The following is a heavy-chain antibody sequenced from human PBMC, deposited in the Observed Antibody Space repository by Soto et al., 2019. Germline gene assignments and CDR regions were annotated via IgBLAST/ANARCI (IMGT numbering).Heavy chain of an antibody. CDR2: ISSSSSYI. CDR1: GFTFSSYS. D-gene: IGHD2-15*01. Sequence: GGSLRLSCAASGFTFSSYSMNWVRQAPGKGLEWVSSISSSSSYIYYADSVKGRFTISRDNAKNSLYLQMNSLRAEDTAVYCCARVKVVVAAPIFDYWGQGTLVTVSS. CDR3: ARVKVVVAAPIFDY. V-gene: IGHV3-21*01. J-gene: IGHJ4*02.